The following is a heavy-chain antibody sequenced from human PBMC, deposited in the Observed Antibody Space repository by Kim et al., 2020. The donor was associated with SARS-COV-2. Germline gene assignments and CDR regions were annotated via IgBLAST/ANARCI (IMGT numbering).Heavy chain of an antibody. CDR2: IYYSGST. V-gene: IGHV4-59*13. J-gene: IGHJ6*01. CDR1: GGSISSYY. CDR3: ARAGYSSGWPDSAWLGMDV. D-gene: IGHD6-19*01. Sequence: SETLSLTCTVSGGSISSYYWSWIRQPPGKGLEWIGYIYYSGSTNYNPSLKSRVTISVDTSKNQFSLKLSSVTAADTAVYYCARAGYSSGWPDSAWLGMDV.